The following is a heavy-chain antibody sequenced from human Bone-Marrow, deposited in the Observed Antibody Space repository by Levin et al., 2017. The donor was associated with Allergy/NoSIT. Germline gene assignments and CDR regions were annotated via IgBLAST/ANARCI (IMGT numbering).Heavy chain of an antibody. Sequence: SETLSLTCTVSGYSISSGYYWGWIRQPPGKGLEWIGSIYHSGSTYYNPSLKSQVTISVDTSKNQFSLKLSSVTAADTAVYYGERGSSEKIQSLWGDYLGLPNLYGMDVWGQGTTVTVSS. CDR1: GYSISSGYY. CDR2: IYHSGST. D-gene: IGHD3-3*01. CDR3: ERGSSEKIQSLWGDYLGLPNLYGMDV. V-gene: IGHV4-38-2*02. J-gene: IGHJ6*02.